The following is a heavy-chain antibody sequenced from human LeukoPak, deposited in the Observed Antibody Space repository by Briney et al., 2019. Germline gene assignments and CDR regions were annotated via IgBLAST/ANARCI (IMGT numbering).Heavy chain of an antibody. Sequence: GESLKISCKGSGYSFTSYWIGWVRQMPGKGLEWMGIIYPGDSDTRYSPSFQGQVTISADKSISTAYLQWSSLKASDTAMYYCARHRRTMVRGPSNYYYYYYMDVWGKGTTVTISS. V-gene: IGHV5-51*01. CDR1: GYSFTSYW. CDR2: IYPGDSDT. J-gene: IGHJ6*03. D-gene: IGHD3-10*01. CDR3: ARHRRTMVRGPSNYYYYYYMDV.